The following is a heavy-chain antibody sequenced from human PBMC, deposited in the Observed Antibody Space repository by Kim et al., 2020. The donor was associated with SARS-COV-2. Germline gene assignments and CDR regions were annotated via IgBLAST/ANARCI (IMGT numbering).Heavy chain of an antibody. CDR3: AKYSLEYLRL. J-gene: IGHJ4*02. D-gene: IGHD3-3*01. CDR1: GFTFDDYA. V-gene: IGHV3-9*01. Sequence: GGSLRLSCAASGFTFDDYALHWVRQAPGKGLEWISGISWNSGSIGYADSVKGRFTISGDNAKNSQYLQMNSLSAEDTALYYCAKYSLEYLRLWGQGTVVTVST. CDR2: ISWNSGSI.